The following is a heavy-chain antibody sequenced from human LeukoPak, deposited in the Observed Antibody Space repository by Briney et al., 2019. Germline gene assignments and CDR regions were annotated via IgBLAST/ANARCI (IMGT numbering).Heavy chain of an antibody. J-gene: IGHJ3*02. CDR3: ARSYYYDSSGYRLGAFDI. Sequence: GESLKISCKGSGYSFTSYWIGWVRQVPGKGLEWMGIIYPGDSDTRYSPPFQGQVTISADKSISTAYLQWSSLKASDTAMYYCARSYYYDSSGYRLGAFDIWGQGTMVTVSS. CDR2: IYPGDSDT. D-gene: IGHD3-22*01. V-gene: IGHV5-51*01. CDR1: GYSFTSYW.